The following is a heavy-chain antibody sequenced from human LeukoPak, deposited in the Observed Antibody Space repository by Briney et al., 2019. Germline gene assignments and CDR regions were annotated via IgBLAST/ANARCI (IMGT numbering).Heavy chain of an antibody. CDR3: ARVTPHQFGELGFDY. CDR1: GFTVSTSY. D-gene: IGHD3-10*01. J-gene: IGHJ4*02. V-gene: IGHV3-53*01. Sequence: PGGSLRLSCAASGFTVSTSYMSWARQAPGKGLEWVSIIYRGGETYYADSVKGRFTISRDNSKNTLHLQMSSLRAEDTAVYYCARVTPHQFGELGFDYWAREPWSPSPQ. CDR2: IYRGGET.